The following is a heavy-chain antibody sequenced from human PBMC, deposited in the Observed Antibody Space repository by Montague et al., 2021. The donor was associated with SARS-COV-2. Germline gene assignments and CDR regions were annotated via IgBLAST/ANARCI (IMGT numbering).Heavy chain of an antibody. D-gene: IGHD3-22*01. CDR1: GGSVSSGCYY. V-gene: IGHV4-61*02. Sequence: TLSLTCTVSGGSVSSGCYYWSWIRQPAGKGLEWIGRIYTSGSSNYNPSLKSRVTISVDTSKNQFSLKVSSVTAAATAVYYCARERAADYYVGSGYTSYKDGMDVWGQGTTVTVPS. CDR3: ARERAADYYVGSGYTSYKDGMDV. J-gene: IGHJ6*02. CDR2: IYTSGSS.